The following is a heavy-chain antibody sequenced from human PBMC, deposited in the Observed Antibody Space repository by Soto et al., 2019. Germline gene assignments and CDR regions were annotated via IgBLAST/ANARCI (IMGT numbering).Heavy chain of an antibody. CDR1: GYTFTDYG. V-gene: IGHV1-18*01. Sequence: QVQLVQSGAEVKKPGASVRVSCKSSGYTFTDYGITWVRQAPGQGLEWMGWINTYKGNLNYAQRLQGRVTMTTDTSTSTAYMELRSLTSDDPAVYYCARERGGYKHFDYWGQGALVTVSS. CDR3: ARERGGYKHFDY. D-gene: IGHD1-26*01. J-gene: IGHJ4*02. CDR2: INTYKGNL.